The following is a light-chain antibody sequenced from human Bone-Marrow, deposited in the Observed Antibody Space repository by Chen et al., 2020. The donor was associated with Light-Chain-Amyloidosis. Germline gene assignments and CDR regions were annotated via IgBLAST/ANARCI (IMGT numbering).Light chain of an antibody. CDR2: EDS. Sequence: SYVLTHPPSMSVAPGQTARLTCGGDNFGGKSEHRYQQKPGPAPVLVVNEDSDRHSGISDRFCGSNSRNTATLTINRVEAGDEADYYCQVLDIGSGHTGWVFGGGTKLTVL. J-gene: IGLJ3*02. CDR1: NFGGKS. CDR3: QVLDIGSGHTGWV. V-gene: IGLV3-21*02.